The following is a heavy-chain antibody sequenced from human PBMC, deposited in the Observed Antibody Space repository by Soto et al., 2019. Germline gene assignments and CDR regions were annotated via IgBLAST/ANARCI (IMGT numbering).Heavy chain of an antibody. D-gene: IGHD1-20*01. CDR1: GGSLSNTTYY. Sequence: PSETLSLTCTVSGGSLSNTTYYWGWIRQPPGKGLEWIGNIYYTGRTYYSPSLKSRVTISIDTSRNQFSLKLTSVTAADTAVYYCARDVLITVVRPARNPGANVRGKGTTVTVSS. CDR2: IYYTGRT. V-gene: IGHV4-39*02. CDR3: ARDVLITVVRPARNPGANV. J-gene: IGHJ6*04.